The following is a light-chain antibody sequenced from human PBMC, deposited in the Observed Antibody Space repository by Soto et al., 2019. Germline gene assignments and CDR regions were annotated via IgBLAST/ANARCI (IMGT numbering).Light chain of an antibody. CDR2: DVS. Sequence: QSALTQPASVSGSPGQSITISCTGTSSDVGGYNYVSWYQQHPGKAPKLLIYDVSNRPSGVSNRFSGSKSGNTASLTISGLQAEDEADYYCNSYASSRSYVFGPGTKLTVL. J-gene: IGLJ1*01. V-gene: IGLV2-14*01. CDR1: SSDVGGYNY. CDR3: NSYASSRSYV.